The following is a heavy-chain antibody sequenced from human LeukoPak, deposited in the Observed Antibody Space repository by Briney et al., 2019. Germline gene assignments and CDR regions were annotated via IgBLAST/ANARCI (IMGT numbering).Heavy chain of an antibody. D-gene: IGHD4-23*01. V-gene: IGHV3-30-3*01. Sequence: GRSLRLSCAASGFTFSSYAMHWVRQAPGKGLEWVAVISYDGSNKYYADSVKGRFTISRDNSKYTLYLQMNSLRAEDTAVYYCARAPTVGYYFDYWGQGTLVTVSS. J-gene: IGHJ4*02. CDR1: GFTFSSYA. CDR2: ISYDGSNK. CDR3: ARAPTVGYYFDY.